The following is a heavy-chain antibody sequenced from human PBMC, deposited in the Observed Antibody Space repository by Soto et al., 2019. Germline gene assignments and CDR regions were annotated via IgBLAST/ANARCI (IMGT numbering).Heavy chain of an antibody. V-gene: IGHV3-30*03. CDR1: GFPFTTYG. CDR2: ISYDGSNK. D-gene: IGHD3-10*01. J-gene: IGHJ4*02. Sequence: QVQLVESGGGVVQPGRSLRLSCAASGFPFTTYGMHWVREGPGKGLEWVAVISYDGSNKYYADSVKGRFTISRDNSKNSLYLQINSVRPEDTALYYCVGGQYYFDSRGQGTRVTVSS. CDR3: VGGQYYFDS.